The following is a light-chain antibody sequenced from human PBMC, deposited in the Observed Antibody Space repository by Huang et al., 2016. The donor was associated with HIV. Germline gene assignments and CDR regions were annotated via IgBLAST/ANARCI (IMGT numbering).Light chain of an antibody. J-gene: IGKJ2*01. CDR1: QSVGTN. Sequence: EIVMTQSPATLSVSQGERAIVSCRASQSVGTNLAWYQQKAGQAPRLIIYDASRATSIPVRFSGSGSGTEFTLTITSLQSDDFAVYYCHQYKNWPPYTFGQGTKLEIK. V-gene: IGKV3-15*01. CDR3: HQYKNWPPYT. CDR2: DAS.